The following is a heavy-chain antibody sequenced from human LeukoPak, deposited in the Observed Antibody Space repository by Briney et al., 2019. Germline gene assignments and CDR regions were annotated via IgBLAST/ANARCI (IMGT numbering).Heavy chain of an antibody. CDR3: ARDQVEQWLVPEYFQH. CDR2: IKQDGSEK. J-gene: IGHJ1*01. D-gene: IGHD6-19*01. V-gene: IGHV3-7*01. Sequence: GGSLRLSCAASGFTFSSYWMSWVRQAPGKALEWVANIKQDGSEKYYVDSVKGRFTISRDNAKNSLYLQMNSLRAEDTAVYYCARDQVEQWLVPEYFQHWGQGTLVTVSS. CDR1: GFTFSSYW.